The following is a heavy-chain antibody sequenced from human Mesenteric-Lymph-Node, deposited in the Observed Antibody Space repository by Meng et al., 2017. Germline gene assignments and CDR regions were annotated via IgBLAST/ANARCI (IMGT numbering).Heavy chain of an antibody. CDR3: ARGAFLGAY. J-gene: IGHJ4*02. D-gene: IGHD4-17*01. CDR1: GFTVSSNY. Sequence: GESLKISCAASGFTVSSNYMSWVRQAPGKGLEWVSVIYSGGSTYYADSVKGRFTISRDNAKNSLYLQMNSLRAEDTAVYYCARGAFLGAYWGQGTLVTVSS. CDR2: IYSGGST. V-gene: IGHV3-66*01.